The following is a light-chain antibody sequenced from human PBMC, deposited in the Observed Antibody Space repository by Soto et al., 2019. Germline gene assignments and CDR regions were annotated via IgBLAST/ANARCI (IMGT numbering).Light chain of an antibody. CDR1: QIVRSRY. CDR2: GAS. J-gene: IGKJ1*01. V-gene: IGKV3-20*01. CDR3: QQYGTSPQT. Sequence: EIVLTQSPGTLSLSPGERATVSCRASQIVRSRYLAWYQQKPGQAPRVPIYGASSRASGIPDRFSGSGSETDFTLTISRLEPEDFALYYCQQYGTSPQTFGQGTKVDIK.